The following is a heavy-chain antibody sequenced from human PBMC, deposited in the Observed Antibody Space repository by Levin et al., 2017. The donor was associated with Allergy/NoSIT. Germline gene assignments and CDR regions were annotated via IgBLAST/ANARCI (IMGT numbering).Heavy chain of an antibody. V-gene: IGHV3-23*01. Sequence: PPGGSLRLSCAASGFIFTNFPMHWVRQAPGMGLDWLSGIDTNGGTDYADSVKGRIIISRDTSRSMLYLQMNGLRAEDTAIYYCAKARAFGGAKHGMDVWGQGTTVTVSS. CDR3: AKARAFGGAKHGMDV. J-gene: IGHJ6*01. CDR2: IDTNGGT. D-gene: IGHD3-16*01. CDR1: GFIFTNFP.